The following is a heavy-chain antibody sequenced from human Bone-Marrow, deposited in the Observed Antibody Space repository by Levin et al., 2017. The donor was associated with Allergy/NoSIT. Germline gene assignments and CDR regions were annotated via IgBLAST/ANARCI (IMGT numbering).Heavy chain of an antibody. J-gene: IGHJ3*02. CDR2: ISSANNYI. CDR1: GFTFSSYS. D-gene: IGHD3-22*01. Sequence: LSLTCAASGFTFSSYSMNWVRQAPGKGLEWVSSISSANNYIYYADSVKGRFTISRDNAKNSLYLQMNSLRAEDTAVYYCARDPAGYDTSGYYSRVAFDMWGQGTMVTVSS. V-gene: IGHV3-21*01. CDR3: ARDPAGYDTSGYYSRVAFDM.